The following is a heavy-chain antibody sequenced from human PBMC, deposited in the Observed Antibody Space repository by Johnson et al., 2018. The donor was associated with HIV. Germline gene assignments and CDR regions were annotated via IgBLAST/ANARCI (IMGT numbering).Heavy chain of an antibody. D-gene: IGHD6-6*01. CDR1: GFTFDDYA. CDR2: ISWNSGSI. J-gene: IGHJ3*01. V-gene: IGHV3-9*01. CDR3: ARVHIAARWSNAFDF. Sequence: VQLVESGGGLVQPGRSLRLSCAASGFTFDDYAMHWVRQAPGKGLEWVSGISWNSGSIGYADSVKGRFTISRDNSKNTLYLQMDALRPGDTGIYYCARVHIAARWSNAFDFWGQGTMVTVSS.